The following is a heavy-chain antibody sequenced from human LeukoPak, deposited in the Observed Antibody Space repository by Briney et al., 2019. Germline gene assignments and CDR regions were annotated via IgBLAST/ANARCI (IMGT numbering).Heavy chain of an antibody. D-gene: IGHD3-22*01. CDR3: ARHRGYYDNSGSYYFDY. CDR1: GGSFSGYY. Sequence: KTSETLSLTCAVYGGSFSGYYWSWIRQPPGKGLEWIGEINHSGSTNYNPSLKSRVTISVDTSKNQFSLKLSSVTAADTAVYYCARHRGYYDNSGSYYFDYWGQGTLVTVSS. CDR2: INHSGST. V-gene: IGHV4-34*01. J-gene: IGHJ4*02.